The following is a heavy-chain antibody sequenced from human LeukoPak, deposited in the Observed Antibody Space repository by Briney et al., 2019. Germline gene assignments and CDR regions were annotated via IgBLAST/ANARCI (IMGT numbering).Heavy chain of an antibody. CDR2: IYYSGST. J-gene: IGHJ4*02. D-gene: IGHD5-24*01. CDR1: GGSISSGDYY. Sequence: SETLSLTCTVSGGSISSGDYYWSWIRQPPGKGLEWIGYIYYSGSTNYNPSLKSRVTISVDTSKNQFSLKLSSMTAADTAVYYCARGTLVEMGPQDYWGQGTLVTVSS. CDR3: ARGTLVEMGPQDY. V-gene: IGHV4-61*08.